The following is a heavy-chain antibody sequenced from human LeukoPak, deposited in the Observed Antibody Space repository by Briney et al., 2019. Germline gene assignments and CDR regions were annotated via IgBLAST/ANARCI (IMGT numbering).Heavy chain of an antibody. J-gene: IGHJ4*02. V-gene: IGHV3-7*01. D-gene: IGHD4-17*01. CDR1: GFTFSRHW. CDR3: ARGPDYGDRLDFFEF. Sequence: GGSLRLSCAASGFTFSRHWMLWVRQAPGKGPEWVASIKQDGSQYYVDSVKGRFIISRDNAKNSLYLQMNSLRAEDTAVYSCARGPDYGDRLDFFEFWGQGTLVTVSS. CDR2: IKQDGSQ.